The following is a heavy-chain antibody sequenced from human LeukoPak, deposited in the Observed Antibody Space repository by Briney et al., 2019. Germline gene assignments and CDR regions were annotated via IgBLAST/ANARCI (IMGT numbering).Heavy chain of an antibody. J-gene: IGHJ4*02. Sequence: PGGSLRLSCAASGFTFSSYSMNWVRQAPGKGLEWVSSISSSSSYIYYADSVKGRFTISRDNAKNSLYLQMNSLRAEDTAVYYCARVPYYDFWSGYYIYFDYWGQGTLVTVSS. V-gene: IGHV3-21*01. CDR1: GFTFSSYS. D-gene: IGHD3-3*01. CDR2: ISSSSSYI. CDR3: ARVPYYDFWSGYYIYFDY.